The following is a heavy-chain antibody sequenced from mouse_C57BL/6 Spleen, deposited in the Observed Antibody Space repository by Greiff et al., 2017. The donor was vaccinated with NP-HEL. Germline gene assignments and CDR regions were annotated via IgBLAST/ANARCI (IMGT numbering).Heavy chain of an antibody. D-gene: IGHD1-1*01. CDR1: GFRFNTYA. CDR3: VRHDGSAFDY. CDR2: IRSKSNNYAT. J-gene: IGHJ2*01. V-gene: IGHV10-1*01. Sequence: EVKLVESGGGLVQPKGSLKLSCAASGFRFNTYAMNWVRQAPGKGLEWVARIRSKSNNYATYYADSVKDRFTISRDDSESMLYLQMNNLKTEDTAMYYCVRHDGSAFDYWGQGTTLTVSS.